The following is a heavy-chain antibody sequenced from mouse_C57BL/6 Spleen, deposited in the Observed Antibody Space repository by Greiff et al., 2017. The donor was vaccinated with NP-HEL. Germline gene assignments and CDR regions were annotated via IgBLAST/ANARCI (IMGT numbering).Heavy chain of an antibody. D-gene: IGHD1-1*01. CDR1: GYTFTDYY. V-gene: IGHV1-76*01. CDR2: IYPGSGNT. Sequence: QVHVKQSGAELVRPGASVKLSCKASGYTFTDYYINWVKQRPGQGLEWIARIYPGSGNTYYNEKFKGKATLTADKSSSTAYMQLSSLTYEDSAVYYCARPTTVVATDYAMDYWGQGTSVTVSS. CDR3: ARPTTVVATDYAMDY. J-gene: IGHJ4*01.